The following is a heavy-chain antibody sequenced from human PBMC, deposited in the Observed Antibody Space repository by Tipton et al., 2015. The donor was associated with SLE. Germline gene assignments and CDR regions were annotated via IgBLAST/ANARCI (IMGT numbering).Heavy chain of an antibody. CDR1: GGSISLYY. CDR3: VRAQPPPRHHYYYMDV. D-gene: IGHD1-14*01. J-gene: IGHJ6*03. CDR2: IYYSGDT. Sequence: TLSLTCTVSGGSISLYYWTWIRQPPGKGLQWIGSIYYSGDTNYNPSLKTRVAISLDTPKKQFSLRLSSVTAADTAVYYCVRAQPPPRHHYYYMDVWGKGTTVTVSS. V-gene: IGHV4-59*01.